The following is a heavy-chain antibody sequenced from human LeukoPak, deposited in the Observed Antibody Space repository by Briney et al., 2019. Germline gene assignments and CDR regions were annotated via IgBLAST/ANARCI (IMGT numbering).Heavy chain of an antibody. D-gene: IGHD3-10*01. V-gene: IGHV3-23*01. J-gene: IGHJ4*02. Sequence: GGSLRLSCAASGFTFSSYDMSWVRQAPGKGLEWVSGISGSGGSTYYADSVKGRFTISRDNSKNTLYLQMNSLRAEDTAVYYCAKGAGGSYGLYYFDYWGQGTLVTVSS. CDR1: GFTFSSYD. CDR3: AKGAGGSYGLYYFDY. CDR2: ISGSGGST.